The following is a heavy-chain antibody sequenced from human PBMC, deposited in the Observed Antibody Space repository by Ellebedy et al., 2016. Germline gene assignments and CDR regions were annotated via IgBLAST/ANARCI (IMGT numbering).Heavy chain of an antibody. Sequence: GGSLRLSXAASGFTFSSYGMHWVRQAPGKGLEWVAVISYDGSNKYYEDSVKGRFTISRDNSKNTLYLQMNSLRVEDTAVYYCARLSGSTLDLWGQGTLVTVSS. CDR3: ARLSGSTLDL. J-gene: IGHJ5*02. CDR1: GFTFSSYG. CDR2: ISYDGSNK. D-gene: IGHD2-15*01. V-gene: IGHV3-30*03.